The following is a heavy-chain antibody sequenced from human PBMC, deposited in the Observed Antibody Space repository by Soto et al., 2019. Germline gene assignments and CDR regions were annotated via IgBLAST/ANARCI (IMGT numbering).Heavy chain of an antibody. Sequence: QVQLVQSGAEMKKPGSSVKVSCQSSGGTFNTYAMNWVRRAPGQRPEWMGDISPMFGAANYAPKFQGRVTITADESTGTSYMQLSSLTSEDTALYFCAREVQVHTPAFVYWGQGTLVTVSS. CDR3: AREVQVHTPAFVY. CDR2: ISPMFGAA. J-gene: IGHJ4*02. D-gene: IGHD3-10*01. CDR1: GGTFNTYA. V-gene: IGHV1-69*19.